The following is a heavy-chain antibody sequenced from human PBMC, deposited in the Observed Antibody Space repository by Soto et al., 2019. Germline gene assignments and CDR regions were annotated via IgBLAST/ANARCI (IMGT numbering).Heavy chain of an antibody. Sequence: QVQLQESGPGLVKPSQTLSLTCTVSGGSISGGGYYWSWIRQHPGKGLEWIGYIYYSGSTYYNPSLKSRVTISVDTSKNQFSLKLSSVTAADTAVYYCARDGHNWNDGGDYFDYWGQGTLVTVSS. J-gene: IGHJ4*02. CDR3: ARDGHNWNDGGDYFDY. V-gene: IGHV4-31*03. D-gene: IGHD1-20*01. CDR2: IYYSGST. CDR1: GGSISGGGYY.